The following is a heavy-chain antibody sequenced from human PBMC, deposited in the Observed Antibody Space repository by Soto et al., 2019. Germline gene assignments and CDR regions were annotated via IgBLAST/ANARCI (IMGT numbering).Heavy chain of an antibody. CDR3: SRPSLTDAAFAYDL. CDR2: IYNSGST. CDR1: GGSISCGGYY. V-gene: IGHV4-31*03. Sequence: TLSLTCTVSGGSISCGGYYWSWIRQLPGKGLEWIGYIYNSGSTYYNASLKSRVTISADTSRNQFSLQMNSVTAADTAVYYCSRPSLTDAAFAYDLWGQGTMVTVSS. J-gene: IGHJ3*01. D-gene: IGHD3-3*02.